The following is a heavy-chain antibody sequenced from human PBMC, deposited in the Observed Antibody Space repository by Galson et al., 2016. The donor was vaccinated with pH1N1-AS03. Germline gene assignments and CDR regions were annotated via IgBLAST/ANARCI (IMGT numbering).Heavy chain of an antibody. CDR1: GFTFSTYW. J-gene: IGHJ6*02. CDR3: ARPNDNYYYYSGMNV. CDR2: ISSSSSYI. Sequence: SLRLSCAASGFTFSTYWMNWVRQAPGKGLEWVSSISSSSSYIYYADSVKGRFTVSRDNARNSLYLHISSLRAEDTAVYYCARPNDNYYYYSGMNVWGQGTTVTVYS. D-gene: IGHD1-1*01. V-gene: IGHV3-21*01.